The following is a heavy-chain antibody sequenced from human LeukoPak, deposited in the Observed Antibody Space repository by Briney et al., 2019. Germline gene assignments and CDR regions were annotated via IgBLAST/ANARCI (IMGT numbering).Heavy chain of an antibody. CDR2: IYYSGST. D-gene: IGHD2-2*01. V-gene: IGHV4-39*07. CDR1: GGSISSSSYY. CDR3: AREFGLLAPVVVPAAIALDAFDI. J-gene: IGHJ3*02. Sequence: KPSETLSLTCTVSGGSISSSSYYWGWIRQPPGKGLEWIGSIYYSGSTYYNPSLKSRVTISVDTSKNQFSLKLSSVTAADTAVYYCAREFGLLAPVVVPAAIALDAFDIWGQGTMVTVSS.